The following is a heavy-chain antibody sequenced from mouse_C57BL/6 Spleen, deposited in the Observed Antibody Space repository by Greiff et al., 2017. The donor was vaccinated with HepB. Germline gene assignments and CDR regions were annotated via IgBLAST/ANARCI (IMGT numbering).Heavy chain of an antibody. V-gene: IGHV5-4*01. Sequence: EVQVVESGGGLVKPGGSLKLSCAASGFTFSSYAMSWVRQTPEKRLEWVATISNGGSYTYYPDNVKGRFTISRDNAKNNLYLQMSHLKSEDTAMYDCTRGDYGSSYWYFDVWGTGTTVTVAS. CDR1: GFTFSSYA. CDR2: ISNGGSYT. CDR3: TRGDYGSSYWYFDV. D-gene: IGHD1-1*01. J-gene: IGHJ1*03.